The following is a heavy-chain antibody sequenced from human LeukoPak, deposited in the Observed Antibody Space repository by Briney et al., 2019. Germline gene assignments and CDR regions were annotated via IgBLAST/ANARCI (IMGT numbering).Heavy chain of an antibody. J-gene: IGHJ6*03. D-gene: IGHD6-19*01. CDR2: INHSGST. V-gene: IGHV4-34*01. CDR1: GGSFSGYY. Sequence: SETLSLTCAVYGGSFSGYYWSWIRQPPGKGLEWIGEINHSGSTNYNPSLKSRVTISVDTSKNQFSLKLSSVTAADTAVYYCARGIRVAGKSFYYYYYYMDVWGKGTTVAVSS. CDR3: ARGIRVAGKSFYYYYYYMDV.